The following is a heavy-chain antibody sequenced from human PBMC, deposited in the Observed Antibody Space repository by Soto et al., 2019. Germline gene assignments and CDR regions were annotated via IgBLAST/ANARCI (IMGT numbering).Heavy chain of an antibody. V-gene: IGHV3-7*01. CDR1: GFSFSTYW. CDR3: ARGRWLTGLGD. J-gene: IGHJ4*02. Sequence: EVQLVESGGGLVQPGGSLRLSCAASGFSFSTYWMSWARQAPGKGLEWVANINEDGSEKHYVGSVRGRFTISRDNAKSSRFLEMNSQRVEDTAVYYCARGRWLTGLGDWGQGTLVTVSS. CDR2: INEDGSEK. D-gene: IGHD7-27*01.